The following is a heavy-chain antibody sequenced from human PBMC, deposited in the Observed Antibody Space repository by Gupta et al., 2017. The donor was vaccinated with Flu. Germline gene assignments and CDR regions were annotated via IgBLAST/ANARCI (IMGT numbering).Heavy chain of an antibody. D-gene: IGHD4/OR15-4a*01. V-gene: IGHV3-30*18. CDR2: ISIDGRNQ. Sequence: QVQLVESGGGVVQPGRSLRLSCAVSGFKFNKSGMHWVRQAPGKGLEWVAVISIDGRNQDQADTVKGRFTISRDNTKNTLYLQMNSLSGEDTAVYYCAKPRGGTNSFDYWGQGTLVTVSS. CDR1: GFKFNKSG. CDR3: AKPRGGTNSFDY. J-gene: IGHJ4*02.